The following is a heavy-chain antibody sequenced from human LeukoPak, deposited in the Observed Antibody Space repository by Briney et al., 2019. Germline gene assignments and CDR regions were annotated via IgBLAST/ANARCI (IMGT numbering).Heavy chain of an antibody. CDR2: INHSGST. J-gene: IGHJ4*02. V-gene: IGHV4-34*01. CDR1: GGSFSGYY. D-gene: IGHD6-13*01. CDR3: ARGVGIIAAAFRL. Sequence: SSETLSLTCAVYGGSFSGYYWSWIRQPPGKGLEWIGEINHSGSTNYNPSLKSRVTISVDTSKNQFSLKLSSVTAADTAVYYCARGVGIIAAAFRLWGQGTLVTVSS.